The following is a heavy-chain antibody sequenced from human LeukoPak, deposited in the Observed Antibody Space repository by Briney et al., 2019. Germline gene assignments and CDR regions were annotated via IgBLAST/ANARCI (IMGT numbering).Heavy chain of an antibody. D-gene: IGHD3-9*01. V-gene: IGHV1-24*01. CDR3: ARDGLLRYFDWSIKGMDV. Sequence: ASVKVSCKVSGYTLTELSMHWVRQAPGKGLEWMGGFDPEDGETIYAQKFQGRVTMTEDTSTDTAYMELSRLRSDDTAVYYCARDGLLRYFDWSIKGMDVWGKGTTVTVSS. J-gene: IGHJ6*04. CDR1: GYTLTELS. CDR2: FDPEDGET.